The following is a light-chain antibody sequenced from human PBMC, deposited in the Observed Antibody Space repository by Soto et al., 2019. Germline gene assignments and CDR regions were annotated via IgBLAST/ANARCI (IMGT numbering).Light chain of an antibody. CDR3: SSLAGTFYV. V-gene: IGLV2-8*01. CDR1: SSNIGNYY. Sequence: QSVLTQPPSVSAAPGQKVTMSCSGGSSNIGNYYVSWYQQHPGKAPKLIISEVSKRPSGVPDRFSGSKSGNTASLSVSGLQAEDEADYYCSSLAGTFYVFGTGTRSPS. CDR2: EVS. J-gene: IGLJ1*01.